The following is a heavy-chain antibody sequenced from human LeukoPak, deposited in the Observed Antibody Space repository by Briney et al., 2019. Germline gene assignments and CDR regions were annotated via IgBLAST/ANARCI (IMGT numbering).Heavy chain of an antibody. V-gene: IGHV1-69*05. CDR1: GGTFSSYA. Sequence: GASVKVPCKASGGTFSSYAISWVRQAPGQGLEWMGGIIPIFGTANYAQKFQGRVTITTDESTSTAYMELSSLRSDDTAVYYCARDEYCSSTSCYSAGENWFDPWGQGTLVTVSS. J-gene: IGHJ5*02. D-gene: IGHD2-2*01. CDR2: IIPIFGTA. CDR3: ARDEYCSSTSCYSAGENWFDP.